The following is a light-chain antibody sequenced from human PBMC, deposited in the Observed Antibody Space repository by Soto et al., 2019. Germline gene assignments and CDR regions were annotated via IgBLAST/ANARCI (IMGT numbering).Light chain of an antibody. Sequence: QTVVTQEPSFSVSPGRTVTLTCGLSSGSVSTSYYPSWYQQTPGQAPRTLIYSTNTRSSGVPDRFSGSILGNKAALTITGAQADDESDYYCALYVGSGIYVFGTGTKVTVL. J-gene: IGLJ1*01. V-gene: IGLV8-61*01. CDR1: SGSVSTSYY. CDR2: STN. CDR3: ALYVGSGIYV.